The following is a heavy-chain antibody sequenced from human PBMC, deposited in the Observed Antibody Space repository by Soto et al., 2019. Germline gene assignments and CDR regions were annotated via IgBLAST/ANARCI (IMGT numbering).Heavy chain of an antibody. Sequence: EVQLVETGGGLIQPGGSLRLSCAASGLTVSPYYMPWVRQAPGKGLEWVSVTYSVGSTYYSDAVKGRFTISRDNAKNALNLQMNRLRREDTSVFYCAQGRNGVDCDYWGQGSLVTVSS. CDR2: TYSVGST. D-gene: IGHD1-1*01. J-gene: IGHJ4*02. CDR3: AQGRNGVDCDY. V-gene: IGHV3-53*02. CDR1: GLTVSPYY.